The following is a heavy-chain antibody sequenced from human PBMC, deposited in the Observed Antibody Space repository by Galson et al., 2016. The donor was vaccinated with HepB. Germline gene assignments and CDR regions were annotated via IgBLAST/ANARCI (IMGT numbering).Heavy chain of an antibody. Sequence: SLRLSCAASGFSFSTYGMHWVRQAPGKGLEWVAVIWSDGSDQYYADSVKGRFIISRDNSKNMLYLQMNSLRAEDTAVYYCARDTLADFWSGPGDYWGQGILVTVSS. V-gene: IGHV3-33*01. CDR3: ARDTLADFWSGPGDY. CDR2: IWSDGSDQ. CDR1: GFSFSTYG. D-gene: IGHD3-3*01. J-gene: IGHJ4*02.